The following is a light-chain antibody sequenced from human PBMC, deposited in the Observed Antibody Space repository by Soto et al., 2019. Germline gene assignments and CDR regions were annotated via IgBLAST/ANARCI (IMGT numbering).Light chain of an antibody. CDR3: QQYDNWPIT. CDR2: GAS. J-gene: IGKJ5*01. Sequence: IGVTQSPATLSVSSGERAALSCRASQSVNINLAWYQQKPGQAPRLLIYGASTRATGLPARFSGSGSGTEFTLIISSLQSEDSAVYYCQQYDNWPITFAQGTRLEI. CDR1: QSVNIN. V-gene: IGKV3-15*01.